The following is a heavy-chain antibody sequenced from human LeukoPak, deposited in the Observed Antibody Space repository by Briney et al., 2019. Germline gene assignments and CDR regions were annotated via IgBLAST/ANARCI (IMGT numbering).Heavy chain of an antibody. D-gene: IGHD1-26*01. CDR2: ISYDGSNK. CDR1: GFTFSSYA. V-gene: IGHV3-30*04. Sequence: PGGSLRLSCAASGFTFSSYAMHWVRQAPGKGLEWVAVISYDGSNKYYADSVKGRFTISRDNSKNTLYLQMNSLRTEDTAVYYCARVLRGGNLDMLFDYWGQGTLVTVSP. J-gene: IGHJ4*02. CDR3: ARVLRGGNLDMLFDY.